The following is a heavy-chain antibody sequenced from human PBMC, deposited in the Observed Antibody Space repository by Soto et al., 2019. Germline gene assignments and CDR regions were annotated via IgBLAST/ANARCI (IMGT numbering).Heavy chain of an antibody. CDR3: ARQKGRNSSSRYKEDFDY. Sequence: SETLSLTCTVSGACISRYYWSWIRQSPGKGLEWIGYLYNTGSTIYNPSLKSRVTISVDTSKNQFSLKLSSVTAADTAVYYCARQKGRNSSSRYKEDFDYWGQGNLVTVS. D-gene: IGHD6-13*01. CDR2: LYNTGST. J-gene: IGHJ4*02. CDR1: GACISRYY. V-gene: IGHV4-59*08.